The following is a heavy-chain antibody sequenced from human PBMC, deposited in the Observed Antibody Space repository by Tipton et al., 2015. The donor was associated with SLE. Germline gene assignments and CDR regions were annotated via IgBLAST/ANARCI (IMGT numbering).Heavy chain of an antibody. CDR3: ARDAAVAGHFDY. CDR1: GYSISRGHY. Sequence: GLVKPSETLSLTCGVSGYSISRGHYWGWVRQPPGKGLEWIGRVGSSGSPTYNPSLKSRVTMSVDTSTNQFSLKLTSVTGADTAVYYCARDAAVAGHFDYWGQGKLVTVSS. J-gene: IGHJ4*02. V-gene: IGHV4-38-2*02. CDR2: VGSSGSP. D-gene: IGHD6-19*01.